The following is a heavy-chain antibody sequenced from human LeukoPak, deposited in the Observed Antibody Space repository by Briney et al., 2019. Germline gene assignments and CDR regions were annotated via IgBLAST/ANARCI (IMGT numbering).Heavy chain of an antibody. J-gene: IGHJ4*02. D-gene: IGHD6-13*01. Sequence: SETLSLTCTFPGTSISSHYWSWIRQPPGKGMEWIGYIYSGGSTNYNPSLKSRVTMSVDTSKNQFSLTLTSVTAADTALYFCATRPGGSTWYGVFDYWSPGTLVTVS. V-gene: IGHV4-59*11. CDR2: IYSGGST. CDR3: ATRPGGSTWYGVFDY. CDR1: GTSISSHY.